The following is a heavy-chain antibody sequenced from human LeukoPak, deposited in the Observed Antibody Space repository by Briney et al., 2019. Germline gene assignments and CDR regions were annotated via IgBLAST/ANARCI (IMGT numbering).Heavy chain of an antibody. J-gene: IGHJ6*02. CDR1: GYTFTSYA. Sequence: EASVKVSCKASGYTFTSYAMHWVRQAPGQRLEWMGWINVGNGNTKYSQKFQGRVTITRDTSASTAYMELSSLRSEDTAVYYCASPAVVQLGSYYYYGMDVWGQGTTVTVSS. CDR2: INVGNGNT. V-gene: IGHV1-3*01. D-gene: IGHD6-19*01. CDR3: ASPAVVQLGSYYYYGMDV.